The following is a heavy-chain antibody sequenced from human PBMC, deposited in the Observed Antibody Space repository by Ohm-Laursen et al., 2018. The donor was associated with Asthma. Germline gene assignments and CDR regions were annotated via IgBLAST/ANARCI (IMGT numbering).Heavy chain of an antibody. J-gene: IGHJ6*02. V-gene: IGHV3-30*03. CDR3: ARDGVTMVRGAPYYGMDV. CDR1: GFSFRDYG. CDR2: ISYDGSNK. Sequence: SLRLSCAASGFSFRDYGMYWVRQAPGKGLEWVAVISYDGSNKYYADSVKGRFTISRDNSKNTLYLQMNSLRAEDTAVYYCARDGVTMVRGAPYYGMDVWGQGTTVTVSS. D-gene: IGHD3-10*01.